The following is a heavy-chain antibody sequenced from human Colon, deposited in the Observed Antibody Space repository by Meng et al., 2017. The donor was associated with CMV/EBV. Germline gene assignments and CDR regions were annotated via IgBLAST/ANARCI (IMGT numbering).Heavy chain of an antibody. D-gene: IGHD1-1*01. Sequence: QVQLVQSGAWVREPGASVLVSCRSSGYTFTSYGINWVRQAPGQGLEWMGWISGSTGYTNRAQKFQGRVTMTTDTSTSTAYLALTSLTSNDTAVYYCARGRPNWSGVLDYWGQGTLVTVSS. J-gene: IGHJ4*02. CDR2: ISGSTGYT. V-gene: IGHV1-18*01. CDR1: GYTFTSYG. CDR3: ARGRPNWSGVLDY.